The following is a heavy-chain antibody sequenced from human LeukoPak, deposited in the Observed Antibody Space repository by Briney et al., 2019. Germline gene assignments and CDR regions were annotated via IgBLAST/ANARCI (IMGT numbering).Heavy chain of an antibody. J-gene: IGHJ3*02. CDR1: GGTFSNYA. Sequence: GASVKVSCKASGGTFSNYAINWVRQAPGQGLEWMGGIIPIFGTANYAQKFQGRVTITADESTSTAYMELSSLRSEDTAVYYCARDGGEDAFDIWGQGIMVTVSS. CDR2: IIPIFGTA. D-gene: IGHD3-16*01. CDR3: ARDGGEDAFDI. V-gene: IGHV1-69*13.